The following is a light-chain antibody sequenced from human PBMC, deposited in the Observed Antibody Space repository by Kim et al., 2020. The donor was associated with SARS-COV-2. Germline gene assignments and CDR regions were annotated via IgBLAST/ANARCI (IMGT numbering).Light chain of an antibody. CDR2: DAS. J-gene: IGKJ4*01. V-gene: IGKV3-15*01. CDR1: QTINNR. Sequence: SPGERATLSCRASQTINNRLVWYQQKPGQAPRLLIYDASTRATGIPARFSGSGSGTEFTLSISSLQSEDFAVYYCQQYYDWPPLTFGGGTKVDIK. CDR3: QQYYDWPPLT.